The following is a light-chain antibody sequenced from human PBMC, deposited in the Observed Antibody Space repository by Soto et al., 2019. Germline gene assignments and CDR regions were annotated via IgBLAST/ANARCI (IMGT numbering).Light chain of an antibody. CDR1: SSDVGSYNL. CDR3: CSYAGSSTLV. J-gene: IGLJ2*01. Sequence: QSALTQPASVSGSPGQSITISCTGTSSDVGSYNLVSWYQHNPGKAPKLMIYEGSKRPSGVSNRFSGSKSGNTASLTISGLQAEDEADYYCCSYAGSSTLVFGGGTNVTVL. V-gene: IGLV2-23*01. CDR2: EGS.